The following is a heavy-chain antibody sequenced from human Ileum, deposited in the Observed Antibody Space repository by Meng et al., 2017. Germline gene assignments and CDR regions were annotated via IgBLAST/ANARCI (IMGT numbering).Heavy chain of an antibody. CDR2: AST. CDR1: GASVTTSHYQ. CDR3: ARDHWGSLDY. J-gene: IGHJ4*02. V-gene: IGHV4-61*01. Sequence: QVPLQESGPGLVRPSETLSLICTVSGASVTTSHYQWGWIRQPPGKGLEWIGYASTNYNPSLKSRLTISLDTSKNQVSLKLTSVTAADTAVYYCARDHWGSLDYWGQGILVTRLL. D-gene: IGHD7-27*01.